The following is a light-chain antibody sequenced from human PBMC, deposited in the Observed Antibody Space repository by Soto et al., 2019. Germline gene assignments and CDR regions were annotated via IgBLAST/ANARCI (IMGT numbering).Light chain of an antibody. Sequence: DIVMTQSPLSLSVTPGEPASFSCRSSQSLLHSNGYNYLDWYLQKPGQSPQLLIYLGSNRGSGVPDRFSGSGSGTDFKLKISRVEAEDVGVYYCMQSLRTRGGTFGGWTKVEIK. CDR1: QSLLHSNGYNY. V-gene: IGKV2-28*01. CDR2: LGS. J-gene: IGKJ4*01. CDR3: MQSLRTRGGT.